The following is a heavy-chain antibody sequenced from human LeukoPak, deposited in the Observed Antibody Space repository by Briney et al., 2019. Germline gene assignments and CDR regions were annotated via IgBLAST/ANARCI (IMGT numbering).Heavy chain of an antibody. CDR1: GFTFSSDW. Sequence: SGGSLRLSCAASGFTFSSDWMHWVRQAPGEGLVWVSGVTTHGTSIGYADSVKGRFTISRDNAKNTLYLEASSLRAEDTAVYYCVRDAEGSTPFDYWGQGTLVTVSS. CDR3: VRDAEGSTPFDY. J-gene: IGHJ4*02. CDR2: VTTHGTSI. D-gene: IGHD1-26*01. V-gene: IGHV3-74*01.